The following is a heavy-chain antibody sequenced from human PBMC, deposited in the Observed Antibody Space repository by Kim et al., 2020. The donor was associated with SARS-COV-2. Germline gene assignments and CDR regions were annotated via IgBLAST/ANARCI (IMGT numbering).Heavy chain of an antibody. CDR2: ISYDGSNK. CDR1: GFTFSSYG. V-gene: IGHV3-30*18. CDR3: AKAPDPGTISGPDY. J-gene: IGHJ4*02. Sequence: GGSLRLSCAASGFTFSSYGMHWVRQAPGKGLEWVAVISYDGSNKYYADSVKGRFTISRDNSKNTLYLQMNSLRAEDTAVYYCAKAPDPGTISGPDYWGQGTLVTVSS. D-gene: IGHD1-1*01.